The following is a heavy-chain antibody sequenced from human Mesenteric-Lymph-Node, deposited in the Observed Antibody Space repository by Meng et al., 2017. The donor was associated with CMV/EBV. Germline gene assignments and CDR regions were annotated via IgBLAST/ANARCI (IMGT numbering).Heavy chain of an antibody. V-gene: IGHV1-69*02. CDR3: AGGIAAAGSRWFDP. CDR1: GGTFSSYT. D-gene: IGHD6-13*01. J-gene: IGHJ5*02. Sequence: QVHLVQSGAEVKKPGSSVKVSCKASGGTFSSYTISWVRQAPGQGLEWIGRIIPILGIANYAQKFQGRVTITADKSTSTAYMELSSLRSEDTAVYYCAGGIAAAGSRWFDPWGQGTLVTVSS. CDR2: IIPILGIA.